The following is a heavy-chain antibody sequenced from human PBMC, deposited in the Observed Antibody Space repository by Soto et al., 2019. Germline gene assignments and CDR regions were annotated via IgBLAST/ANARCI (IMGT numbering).Heavy chain of an antibody. Sequence: EVQLVESGGGLVQPGGSLRLSCAASGFTFSNYWMNWVRQAPGKGLVWVSHINNDGTTTTYADSVNGRFTISRDNAKNTLDLQMNRLRSEDTAVYYCARGKEGDQRITYWGQGTLVTVSS. J-gene: IGHJ4*02. CDR2: INNDGTTT. CDR3: ARGKEGDQRITY. V-gene: IGHV3-74*01. CDR1: GFTFSNYW.